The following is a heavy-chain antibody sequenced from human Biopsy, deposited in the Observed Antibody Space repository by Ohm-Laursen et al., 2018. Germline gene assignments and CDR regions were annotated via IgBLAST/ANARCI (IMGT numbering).Heavy chain of an antibody. CDR1: GGTFSNYG. CDR3: ATKLTGYFHH. Sequence: SVKVSCKAPGGTFSNYGVNWVRQAPGQGLEWLGGNIPILGTGNYAQKFQDRVTVAANKSTSTATMELRSLRSDDTAVYYCATKLTGYFHHWGQGTLVIVSS. J-gene: IGHJ1*01. CDR2: NIPILGTG. D-gene: IGHD3-9*01. V-gene: IGHV1-69*06.